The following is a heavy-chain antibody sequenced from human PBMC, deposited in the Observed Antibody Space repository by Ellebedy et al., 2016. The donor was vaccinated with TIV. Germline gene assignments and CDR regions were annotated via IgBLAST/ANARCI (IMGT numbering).Heavy chain of an antibody. CDR2: IKQDGSEK. V-gene: IGHV3-7*03. CDR1: GFTFTTYW. Sequence: GESLKISCAASGFTFTTYWMSWVRQAPGKGLEWVANIKQDGSEKYYVDSVKGRFTISRDNAKNSLYLKMNSLRAEDTAVYYCAIRGRYWGQGTLVTVSS. CDR3: AIRGRY. J-gene: IGHJ4*02. D-gene: IGHD3-10*01.